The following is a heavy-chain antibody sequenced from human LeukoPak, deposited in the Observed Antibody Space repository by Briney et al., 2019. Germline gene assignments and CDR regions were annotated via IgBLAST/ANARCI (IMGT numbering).Heavy chain of an antibody. V-gene: IGHV4-34*01. J-gene: IGHJ4*02. Sequence: PSETLSLTCAAYGGSFSGYYWSWIRQPPGKGLEWIGEINHSGSTNYNPSLKSRVTISVDTSKNQFSLKLSSVTAADTAVYYCARGRRFTYSGSWYNYWGQGTLVTVSS. CDR3: ARGRRFTYSGSWYNY. CDR2: INHSGST. CDR1: GGSFSGYY. D-gene: IGHD6-13*01.